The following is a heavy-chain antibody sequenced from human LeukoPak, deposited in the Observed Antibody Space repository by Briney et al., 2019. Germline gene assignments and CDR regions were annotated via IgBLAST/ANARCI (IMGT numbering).Heavy chain of an antibody. J-gene: IGHJ3*02. CDR2: ISYIGTT. D-gene: IGHD4-17*01. CDR3: ARDLVTVTKGFDI. V-gene: IGHV4-59*11. Sequence: PSETLSLTCAVSGDSFSSHYWTRIRQPPGRGLEWIGYISYIGTTNYNPSLKSRVTISIDTSKTQFSLKLSSVPTADTAVYYCARDLVTVTKGFDIWGLGTMVSVSS. CDR1: GDSFSSHY.